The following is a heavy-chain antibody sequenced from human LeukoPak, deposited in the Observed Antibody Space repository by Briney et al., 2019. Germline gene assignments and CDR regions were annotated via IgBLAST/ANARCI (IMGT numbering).Heavy chain of an antibody. D-gene: IGHD3-10*01. J-gene: IGHJ4*02. V-gene: IGHV1-46*01. Sequence: ASVKVSGKASGNIFTNYHLHWVRLAPGRGLEWMGAVYTDGGTITNTRSFQDRVTMTRDVSTRTVYMELSSLNSEDTAVYYCATEAPGSYRFDNWGQEILVTVSS. CDR2: VYTDGGTI. CDR3: ATEAPGSYRFDN. CDR1: GNIFTNYH.